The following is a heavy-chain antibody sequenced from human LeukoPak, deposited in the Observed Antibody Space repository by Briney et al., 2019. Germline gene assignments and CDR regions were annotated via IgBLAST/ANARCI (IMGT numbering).Heavy chain of an antibody. V-gene: IGHV4-59*11. J-gene: IGHJ5*02. D-gene: IGHD3-10*01. CDR1: GGSISSHY. CDR3: ARKVGGWFDP. CDR2: IFYTGGP. Sequence: SETLSLTCTVSGGSISSHYWGWIRRPPGKGLECIGYIFYTGGPNYNPPLKSLVSISVDRSKNQFSLNLTSVTAADTAVYYCARKVGGWFDPWGQGTLVTVSS.